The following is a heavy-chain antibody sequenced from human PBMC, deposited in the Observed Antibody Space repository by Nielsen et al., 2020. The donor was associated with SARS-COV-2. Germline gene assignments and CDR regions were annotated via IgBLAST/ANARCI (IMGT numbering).Heavy chain of an antibody. CDR1: GSSSTSYW. V-gene: IGHV5-51*01. CDR2: IYPGDSDT. D-gene: IGHD5-12*01. J-gene: IGHJ6*02. Sequence: GGSLRLSCQGSGSSSTSYWIGWVRQLHGKGLEWMGIIYPGDSDTRYRPSFQGQVTIPADKSISTAYLQWSSLKASDTAMYYCARPGYSGYDSLNYGMDVWGQGTTVTVSS. CDR3: ARPGYSGYDSLNYGMDV.